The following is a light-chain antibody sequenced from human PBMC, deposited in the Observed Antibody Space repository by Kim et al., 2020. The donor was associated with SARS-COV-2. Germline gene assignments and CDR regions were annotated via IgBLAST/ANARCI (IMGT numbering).Light chain of an antibody. CDR1: QSISRY. Sequence: DIQMTQSPSSLSASVGDRVTITCRASQSISRYLNWYQQKPGKAPKLLISAASSLQSEVPSRFSGSASGADFTLTISSLQPGDSATYYCQQNYFTPITFGQGTHLEIK. J-gene: IGKJ5*01. CDR3: QQNYFTPIT. V-gene: IGKV1-39*01. CDR2: AAS.